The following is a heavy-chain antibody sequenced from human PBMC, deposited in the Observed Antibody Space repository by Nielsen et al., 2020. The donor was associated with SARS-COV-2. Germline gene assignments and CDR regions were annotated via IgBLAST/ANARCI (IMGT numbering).Heavy chain of an antibody. CDR1: GFPFSSYD. CDR2: ISSMSTYI. V-gene: IGHV3-21*01. J-gene: IGHJ4*02. CDR3: ARRSSDNFYVDS. Sequence: GGSLRLSCAASGFPFSSYDMNWVRQAPGKGLEWVSSISSMSTYIYYADSLKGRFTNPRDNAKNSLYLQMNSLRAEDTAVYYCARRSSDNFYVDSWGQGTLVSVSS. D-gene: IGHD1-26*01.